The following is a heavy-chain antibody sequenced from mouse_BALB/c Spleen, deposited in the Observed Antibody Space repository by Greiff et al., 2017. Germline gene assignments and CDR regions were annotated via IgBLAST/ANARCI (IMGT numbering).Heavy chain of an antibody. Sequence: EVKLVESGGGLVQPGGSRKLSCAASGFTFSSFGMHWVRQAPEKGLEWVAYISSGSSTIYYADTVKGRFTISRDNPKNTLFLQMTSLRSEDTAMYYCARGFITTATWYFDVWGAGTTVTVSS. CDR3: ARGFITTATWYFDV. V-gene: IGHV5-17*02. CDR2: ISSGSSTI. D-gene: IGHD1-2*01. J-gene: IGHJ1*01. CDR1: GFTFSSFG.